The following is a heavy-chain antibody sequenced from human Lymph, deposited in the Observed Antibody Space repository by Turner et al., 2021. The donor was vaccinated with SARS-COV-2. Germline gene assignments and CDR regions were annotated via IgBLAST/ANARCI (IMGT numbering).Heavy chain of an antibody. D-gene: IGHD1-1*01. J-gene: IGHJ4*02. CDR3: ARDATGPLGY. CDR1: GGTFSTYA. CDR2: TIPIFGIA. Sequence: QVQLVQSGAEGKKPGSSVKVSCKASGGTFSTYAISWVRQAPGQGLGWLGGTIPIFGIANYAQKFQGRVTITADKFTSTAYMELSSLRSEDTAVYYCARDATGPLGYWGRGTLVTVS. V-gene: IGHV1-69*10.